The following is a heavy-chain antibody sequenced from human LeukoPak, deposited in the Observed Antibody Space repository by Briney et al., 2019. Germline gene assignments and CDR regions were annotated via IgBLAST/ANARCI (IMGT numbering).Heavy chain of an antibody. D-gene: IGHD6-6*01. J-gene: IGHJ4*02. V-gene: IGHV4-4*07. CDR2: IYTSGST. CDR1: GGSISSYY. Sequence: SETLSLTCTVSGGSISSYYWSWIRQPAGKGLEWIGRIYTSGSTNYNPSLKSRVTMSVDTSKNQFSLKLSSVTAEDTAVYYCARHFQQYSSSSSFDYWGQGTLVTVSS. CDR3: ARHFQQYSSSSSFDY.